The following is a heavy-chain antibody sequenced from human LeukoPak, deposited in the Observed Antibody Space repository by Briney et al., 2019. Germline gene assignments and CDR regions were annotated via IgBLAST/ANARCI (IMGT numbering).Heavy chain of an antibody. J-gene: IGHJ4*02. CDR1: GSHFESEA. CDR3: ARDRHQYSYDTTAYYRGYFDY. D-gene: IGHD3-22*01. Sequence: GSLELSCEASGSHFESEAMSWVRPAPGKGLEWVSAINASGSSTYYADSVKGRFTISRDNSKNTLYLQMNSLRAEDAAVYYCARDRHQYSYDTTAYYRGYFDYWGQGTLVTVSS. CDR2: INASGSST. V-gene: IGHV3-23*01.